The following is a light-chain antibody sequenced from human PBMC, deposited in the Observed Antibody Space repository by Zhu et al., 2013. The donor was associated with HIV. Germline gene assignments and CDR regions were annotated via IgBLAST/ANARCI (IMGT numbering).Light chain of an antibody. J-gene: IGKJ5*01. Sequence: DIVLTQSPATLSLSPGERATLSCRASQSVSSNLLAWYQQKPGEFPNLLVYGASTLQPGVPSRFSGSGSGTYFTLTIFSLRPEDVATYYCQNYNTVSLTFGQGTRLEIK. CDR1: QSVSSNL. V-gene: IGKV1-27*01. CDR3: QNYNTVSLT. CDR2: GAS.